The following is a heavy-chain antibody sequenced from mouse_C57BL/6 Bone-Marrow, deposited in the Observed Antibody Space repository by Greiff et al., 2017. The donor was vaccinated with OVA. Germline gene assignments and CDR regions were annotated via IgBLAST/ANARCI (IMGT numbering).Heavy chain of an antibody. CDR2: IYPGSGST. D-gene: IGHD1-1*01. CDR1: GYTFTSYW. J-gene: IGHJ4*01. Sequence: QVQLQQPGAELVKPGASVKMSCKASGYTFTSYWITWVKQRPGQGLEWIGDIYPGSGSTNYNEKFKSKATLTVSTSSSTAYMRLSSLTSEDSAVYYCARWGSYYYHDMDYWGQGTSVTVSS. CDR3: ARWGSYYYHDMDY. V-gene: IGHV1-55*01.